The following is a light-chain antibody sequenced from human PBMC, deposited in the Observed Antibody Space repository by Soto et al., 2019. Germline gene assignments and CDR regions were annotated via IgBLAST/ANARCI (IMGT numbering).Light chain of an antibody. CDR1: ESVSRN. J-gene: IGKJ5*01. CDR3: QQYNSWPPIT. CDR2: DAS. Sequence: EMVMTQSPATLSVSPGKTATLSCRASESVSRNLAWYQQKPGQAPRLLIYDASTRATGIPDRFSGGGSGTEFTLTISSLQSEDFVVYYCQQYNSWPPITFGQGTRLEIK. V-gene: IGKV3-15*01.